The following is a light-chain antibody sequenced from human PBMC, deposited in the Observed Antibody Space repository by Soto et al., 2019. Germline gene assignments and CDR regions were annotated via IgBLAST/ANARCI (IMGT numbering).Light chain of an antibody. Sequence: QSVLTQPPSASGTPGQRVTISCSGSSSNIGSNFVYWYQHLPGTAPKLLIFFGSHRPSGVSDRFSGSKSGSSASLAISGIQSEDEAEYYCSAWDDSLNGVVFGGGTQLTVL. CDR1: SSNIGSNF. CDR3: SAWDDSLNGVV. V-gene: IGLV1-44*01. J-gene: IGLJ2*01. CDR2: FGS.